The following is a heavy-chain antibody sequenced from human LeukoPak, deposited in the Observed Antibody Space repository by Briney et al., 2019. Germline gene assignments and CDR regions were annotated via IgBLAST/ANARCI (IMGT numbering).Heavy chain of an antibody. CDR2: IYYSGST. CDR1: SGSISSRTYY. D-gene: IGHD3-22*01. V-gene: IGHV4-31*03. Sequence: TLSLTCTVSSGSISSRTYYWSWIRQHPGKGLEWIGYIYYSGSTYYNPSLRGRVTMSVDTSKNQFSLKLSSVTAADTAVYYCARGYGANTSGFDYWGQGTLVTVSS. J-gene: IGHJ4*02. CDR3: ARGYGANTSGFDY.